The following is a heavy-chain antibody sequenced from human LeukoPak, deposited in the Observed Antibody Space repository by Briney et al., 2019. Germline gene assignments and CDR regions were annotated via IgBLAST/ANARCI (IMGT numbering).Heavy chain of an antibody. Sequence: ASVKVSCTASGGTFSSYAISWVRQAPGQGLEWMGGIIPIFGTANYAQKFQGRVTITADKSTSTANMELSSLRSEDTAVYYCARSRARGDFDYWGQGTLVTVSS. CDR2: IIPIFGTA. CDR1: GGTFSSYA. D-gene: IGHD3-10*01. CDR3: ARSRARGDFDY. J-gene: IGHJ4*02. V-gene: IGHV1-69*06.